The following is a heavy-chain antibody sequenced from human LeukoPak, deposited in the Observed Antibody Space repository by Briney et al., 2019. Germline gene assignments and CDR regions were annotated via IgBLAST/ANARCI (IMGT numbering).Heavy chain of an antibody. Sequence: SETLSLACSVSGGFISSYYWSWIRQPAGKGLEWIGRIYSSGTTNYSPSLKSRVTMSVDTSKNQFSLRLSSVTAADTAVYFCTRDIVLPTAYWYFDLWGRGTLVTVSS. D-gene: IGHD2-2*01. CDR3: TRDIVLPTAYWYFDL. CDR2: IYSSGTT. CDR1: GGFISSYY. J-gene: IGHJ2*01. V-gene: IGHV4-4*07.